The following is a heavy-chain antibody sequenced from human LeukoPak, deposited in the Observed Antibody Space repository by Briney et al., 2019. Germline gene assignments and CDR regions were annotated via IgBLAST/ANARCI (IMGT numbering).Heavy chain of an antibody. CDR3: ARGLRYCSGGSCYSTVWFDP. J-gene: IGHJ5*02. CDR2: INAGNGNT. D-gene: IGHD2-15*01. CDR1: GYTFTSYA. V-gene: IGHV1-3*01. Sequence: ASVKVSCKASGYTFTSYAMHWVRRAPGQRVEWMGWINAGNGNTKYSQKFQGRVTITRDTSASTAYMELSSLRSEDTAVYYCARGLRYCSGGSCYSTVWFDPWGQGTLVTVSS.